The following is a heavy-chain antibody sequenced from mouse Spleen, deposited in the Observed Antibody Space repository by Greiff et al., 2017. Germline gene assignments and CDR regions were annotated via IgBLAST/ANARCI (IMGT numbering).Heavy chain of an antibody. V-gene: IGHV1S56*01. Sequence: VQLQQSGPELVKPGASVRISCKASGYTFTSYYIHWVKQRPGQGLEWIGWIYPGNVNTKYNEKFKGKATLTADKSSSTAYMQLSSLTSEDSAVYFCARDRDFDYWGQGTTLTVSS. J-gene: IGHJ2*01. CDR2: IYPGNVNT. CDR1: GYTFTSYY. CDR3: ARDRDFDY. D-gene: IGHD3-2*01.